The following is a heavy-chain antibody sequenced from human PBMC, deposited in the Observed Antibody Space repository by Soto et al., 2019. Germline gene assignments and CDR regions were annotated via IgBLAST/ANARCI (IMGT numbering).Heavy chain of an antibody. D-gene: IGHD3-9*01. CDR2: ISYDGSNK. CDR3: AKEGDDILTGYCHFDY. CDR1: GFTFSSYG. J-gene: IGHJ4*02. Sequence: QVQLVESGGGVVQPGRSLTLSCAASGFTFSSYGMHWVRQAPGKGLEWVAVISYDGSNKYYADSVKGRFTISRDNSKNTLYLQMNSLRAEDTAVYYCAKEGDDILTGYCHFDYWGQGTLVTVSS. V-gene: IGHV3-30*18.